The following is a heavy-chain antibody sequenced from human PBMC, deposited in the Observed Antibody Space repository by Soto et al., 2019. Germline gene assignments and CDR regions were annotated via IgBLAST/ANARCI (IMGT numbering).Heavy chain of an antibody. D-gene: IGHD6-13*01. CDR2: ITSSSSYI. CDR1: GFTFSSYS. Sequence: GGSLRLSCAASGFTFSSYSMNWVRQAPGKGLEWVSSITSSSSYIYYADSLKGRFTISRDNAKNSLYLQMNSLRAKDTAVYYCARVWYTSSWPHFDYWGQGTPVTVSS. J-gene: IGHJ4*02. CDR3: ARVWYTSSWPHFDY. V-gene: IGHV3-21*01.